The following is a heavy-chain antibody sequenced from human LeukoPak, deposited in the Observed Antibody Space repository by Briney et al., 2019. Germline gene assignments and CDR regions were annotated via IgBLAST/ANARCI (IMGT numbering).Heavy chain of an antibody. J-gene: IGHJ4*02. V-gene: IGHV1-8*01. CDR1: GYTFTSYD. CDR3: ARGGPIATNNEFDY. D-gene: IGHD1-14*01. CDR2: MNPNSGNT. Sequence: ASVKVSCKASGYTFTSYDINWVRQATGQGLEWMGWMNPNSGNTGYAQKFQGRVTMTRNPSISTAYMELSSLRSEDPAVYYCARGGPIATNNEFDYWGQGTLVTVSS.